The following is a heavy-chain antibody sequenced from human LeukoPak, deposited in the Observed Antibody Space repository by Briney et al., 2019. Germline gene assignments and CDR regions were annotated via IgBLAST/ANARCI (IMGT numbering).Heavy chain of an antibody. CDR2: ISGGGGGTT. CDR3: VTGIAVAGPFDY. V-gene: IGHV3-23*01. D-gene: IGHD6-19*01. CDR1: GFTFSSCA. Sequence: GGSLRLSCAASGFTFSSCAMIWVRQAPGKGMEWVSAISGGGGGTTYYADSVKGRFTISRDNSKNTLYLQMNSLRAEDTAVYYCVTGIAVAGPFDYWGQGTLVTVSS. J-gene: IGHJ4*02.